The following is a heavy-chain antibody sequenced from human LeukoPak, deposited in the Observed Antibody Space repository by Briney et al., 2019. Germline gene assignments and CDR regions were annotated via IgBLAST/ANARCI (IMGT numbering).Heavy chain of an antibody. D-gene: IGHD3-22*01. CDR2: IYPGDSDT. J-gene: IGHJ4*02. Sequence: PGESLKISCKGSGYSFTSYWIVWVRQMPGKGLEWMGIIYPGDSDTRYSPSFQGQVIISADRTISTAYLQLSSLKASDTAVYYCARPYDSKWMGFDYWGQGTLVTVSS. CDR3: ARPYDSKWMGFDY. CDR1: GYSFTSYW. V-gene: IGHV5-51*01.